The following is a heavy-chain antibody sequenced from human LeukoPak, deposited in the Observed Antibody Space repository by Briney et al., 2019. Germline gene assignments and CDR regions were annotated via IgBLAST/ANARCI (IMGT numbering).Heavy chain of an antibody. V-gene: IGHV4-34*01. J-gene: IGHJ5*02. CDR2: INHSGNT. D-gene: IGHD2-15*01. CDR1: GGSFSDYY. Sequence: SETLSLTCAVYGGSFSDYYWSWIRQPPGKGLEWIGEINHSGNTNYNPSLKSRVTMSVDTSKNQFSLKLSSVTAADTAVYYRARGDIVVLPTVGGLYNWFDPWGQGTPVTVSS. CDR3: ARGDIVVLPTVGGLYNWFDP.